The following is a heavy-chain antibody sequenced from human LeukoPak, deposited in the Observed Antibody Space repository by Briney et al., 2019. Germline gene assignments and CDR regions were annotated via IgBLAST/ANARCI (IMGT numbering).Heavy chain of an antibody. Sequence: ASVKVSCKASGGTFSSYAISWVRQAPGQGLEWMGGIIPIFGTANYAQKFQGRVTITADESTSTAYMELSSLRSEDTAVYYCAILGRVCSSTGCYGVGHWFDPWGQGTLVTVSS. J-gene: IGHJ5*02. CDR1: GGTFSSYA. V-gene: IGHV1-69*13. CDR2: IIPIFGTA. CDR3: AILGRVCSSTGCYGVGHWFDP. D-gene: IGHD2-2*01.